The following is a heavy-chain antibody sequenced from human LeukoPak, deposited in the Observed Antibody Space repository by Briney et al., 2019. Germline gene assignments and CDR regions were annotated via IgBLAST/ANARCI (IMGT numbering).Heavy chain of an antibody. D-gene: IGHD6-6*01. CDR1: GFSLSTSGVG. CDR2: IYWNDDK. V-gene: IGHV2-5*01. Sequence: SGPTLVNPTQTLTLTCTFSGFSLSTSGVGVGWIRQPPGKALEWLALIYWNDDKRYSPSLKSRLTITKDTSKNQVVLTMTNMDPVDTATYYCAHRQSEQLVRTGLGPRIDYWGQGTLVTVSS. J-gene: IGHJ4*02. CDR3: AHRQSEQLVRTGLGPRIDY.